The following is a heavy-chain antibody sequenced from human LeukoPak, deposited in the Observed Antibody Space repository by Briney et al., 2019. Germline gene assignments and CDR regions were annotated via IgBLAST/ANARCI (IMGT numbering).Heavy chain of an antibody. Sequence: GRSLRLSCAASGFTFSSYGMHWVRQAPGKGLEWVAVISYDGSNKYYADSVKGRFTISRDNSKNTLYLQMNSLRAEDTAVYYCAKDDCSSTCCYMGYYFDYWGQGTLVTVSS. D-gene: IGHD2-2*02. CDR2: ISYDGSNK. V-gene: IGHV3-30*18. CDR3: AKDDCSSTCCYMGYYFDY. J-gene: IGHJ4*02. CDR1: GFTFSSYG.